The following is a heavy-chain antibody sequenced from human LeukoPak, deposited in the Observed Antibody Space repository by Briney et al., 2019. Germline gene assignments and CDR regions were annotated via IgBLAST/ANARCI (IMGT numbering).Heavy chain of an antibody. V-gene: IGHV3-7*04. D-gene: IGHD3-22*01. J-gene: IGHJ4*02. CDR2: IRQDGSGQ. CDR1: GFTFNNYN. CDR3: ARVLHKRNYDSTTYYGY. Sequence: GGTLRLSCAASGFTFNNYNMIWVRQAPGKGLEWVANIRQDGSGQFYADSVKGRFTISRDNAKNSLYLQMNSLRAEDTAVYYCARVLHKRNYDSTTYYGYWGQGTLVTVSS.